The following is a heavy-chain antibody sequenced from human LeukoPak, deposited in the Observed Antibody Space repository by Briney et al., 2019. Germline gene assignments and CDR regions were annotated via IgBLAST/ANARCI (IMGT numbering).Heavy chain of an antibody. CDR1: GGSISSGSYY. CDR2: IYSSGST. CDR3: ARELSPRDGKGYYFDY. V-gene: IGHV4-61*02. D-gene: IGHD2-21*02. Sequence: SQTLSLTCTVSGGSISSGSYYGSWIRQPAGKALEWIGRIYSSGSTNYNPSLKSRATISVDTSKNQFSLKLSSVTAADTAMYYCARELSPRDGKGYYFDYWGQGTLVTVSS. J-gene: IGHJ4*02.